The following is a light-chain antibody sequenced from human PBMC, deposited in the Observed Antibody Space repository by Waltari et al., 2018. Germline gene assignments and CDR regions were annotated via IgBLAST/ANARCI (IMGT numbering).Light chain of an antibody. CDR2: AAS. J-gene: IGKJ4*01. V-gene: IGKV1-9*01. Sequence: DIQLTQSPSFLSASVGDRVTITCRASQGIGSYLAWYQQKPGKAHTLLIYAASTLQSWVPSRFSGSYSATEFTLTISSLQPEDFASYFCQQLHSYPRTFGGGTKMEI. CDR3: QQLHSYPRT. CDR1: QGIGSY.